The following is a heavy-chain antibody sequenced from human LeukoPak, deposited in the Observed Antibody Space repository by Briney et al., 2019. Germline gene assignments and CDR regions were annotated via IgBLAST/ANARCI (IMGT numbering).Heavy chain of an antibody. CDR1: GFTFSSYA. CDR2: XXYDGSNK. J-gene: IGHJ3*02. CDR3: ARDYYDSSGYYFGAFDI. V-gene: IGHV3-30-3*01. D-gene: IGHD3-22*01. Sequence: GGSLRLSCAASGFTFSSYAMHWVRQAPGKGLXXXXXXXYDGSNKYYADSVKGRFTISRDNSKNTLYLQMNSLRAEDTAVYYCARDYYDSSGYYFGAFDIWGQGTMVTVSS.